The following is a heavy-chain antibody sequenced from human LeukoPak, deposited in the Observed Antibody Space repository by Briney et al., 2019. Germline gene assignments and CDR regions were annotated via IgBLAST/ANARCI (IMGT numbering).Heavy chain of an antibody. Sequence: PSETLSLTCTVSGGSMSGCCWSWIRQPAGKGLEWIGRIYTDGRIDYNPSLKSRVTLSVDTSKNQFSLKLSSVTAADEAVYYCARVSSGTYTTFDYWGQGILVTVSS. CDR2: IYTDGRI. J-gene: IGHJ4*02. CDR3: ARVSSGTYTTFDY. CDR1: GGSMSGCC. V-gene: IGHV4-4*07. D-gene: IGHD1-26*01.